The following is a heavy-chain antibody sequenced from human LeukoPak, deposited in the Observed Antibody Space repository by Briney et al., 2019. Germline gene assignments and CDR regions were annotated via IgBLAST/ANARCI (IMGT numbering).Heavy chain of an antibody. D-gene: IGHD6-13*01. J-gene: IGHJ4*02. CDR1: GFTFSSYA. CDR2: ISGSGGST. CDR3: AKCSYSSSWYFGY. V-gene: IGHV3-23*01. Sequence: GRSLRLSCAASGFTFSSYAMSGGPQAPGKGLEWGSAISGSGGSTYYAESVKGRFTISRDNSKNTLYLQMNSLRAEDTAVYYCAKCSYSSSWYFGYWGQGTVVTVSS.